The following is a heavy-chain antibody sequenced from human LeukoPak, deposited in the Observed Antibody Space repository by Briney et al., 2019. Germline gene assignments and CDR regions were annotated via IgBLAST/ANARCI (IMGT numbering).Heavy chain of an antibody. V-gene: IGHV4-61*01. J-gene: IGHJ4*02. CDR3: ARIPVAKTFDY. D-gene: IGHD6-19*01. Sequence: PSETLSLTRTVSGGSVSSNSYYWSWVRQPPGKGLEWIGFIDYTESANYNPSLKSRVTISLDTSKNQFSVKVMSVTAADTAVYYCARIPVAKTFDYWGQGTLVTVSS. CDR2: IDYTESA. CDR1: GGSVSSNSYY.